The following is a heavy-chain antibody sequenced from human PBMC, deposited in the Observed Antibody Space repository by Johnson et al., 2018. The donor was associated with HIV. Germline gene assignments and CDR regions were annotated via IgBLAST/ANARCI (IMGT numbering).Heavy chain of an antibody. V-gene: IGHV3-15*01. J-gene: IGHJ3*02. CDR3: STYAALITMYVEIKGGAFDI. CDR2: IQSKTDGGTT. Sequence: MLLVESGGGVVQPGRSLRLSCAASGFIFSNAWMSWVRQAPGKGLEWIGRIQSKTDGGTTDYAASVKGRFTISRDDSKNTLYLQMNSLKTEDTAVYYCSTYAALITMYVEIKGGAFDIWGQGTMVTVSS. CDR1: GFIFSNAW. D-gene: IGHD3-16*01.